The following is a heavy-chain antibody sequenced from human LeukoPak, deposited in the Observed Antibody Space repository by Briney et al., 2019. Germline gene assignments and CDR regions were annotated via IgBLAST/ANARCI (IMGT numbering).Heavy chain of an antibody. Sequence: SETLSLTCTVSGGSISSSSYYWGWIRQPPGKGLEWIGSIYYSGSTHYNPSLKSRVTISVDTSKNQFSLRLSSVTAADTAVYYCARRHVEYSSSSDPYYFDYWGQGTLVTVSS. D-gene: IGHD6-6*01. CDR2: IYYSGST. CDR1: GGSISSSSYY. J-gene: IGHJ4*02. V-gene: IGHV4-39*07. CDR3: ARRHVEYSSSSDPYYFDY.